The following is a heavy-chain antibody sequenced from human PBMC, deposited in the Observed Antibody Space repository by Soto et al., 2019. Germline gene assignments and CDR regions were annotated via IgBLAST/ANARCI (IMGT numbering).Heavy chain of an antibody. CDR1: VFIFSDHY. J-gene: IGHJ4*02. D-gene: IGHD1-26*01. CDR3: TRISLVGATGGRYFDY. CDR2: IKNKANSYTT. Sequence: VQLVESGGGLVQPGGSLRLSCAASVFIFSDHYMDWVRQAPGKGLEWVGRIKNKANSYTTEYAASVKGRFTISRDDSKNSLYLQMNSPKTEDTAVYYCTRISLVGATGGRYFDYWGQGTLLTASS. V-gene: IGHV3-72*01.